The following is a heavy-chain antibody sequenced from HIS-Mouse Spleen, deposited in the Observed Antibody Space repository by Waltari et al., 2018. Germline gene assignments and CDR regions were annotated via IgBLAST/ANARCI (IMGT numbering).Heavy chain of an antibody. V-gene: IGHV3-30*18. J-gene: IGHJ4*02. CDR1: GFTFSSSG. CDR3: AKDRGSPLYFDY. D-gene: IGHD1-26*01. CDR2: IAKDGRNK. Sequence: QVQLVESGGGVVQPGRSMRLSCAASGFTFSSSGMHWVRQASGQGPVKGLEWVAVIAKDGRNKYEADSVKGRFTISRDNSKNTLYLQMNSLRAEDTAVYYCAKDRGSPLYFDYWGQGTLVTVSS.